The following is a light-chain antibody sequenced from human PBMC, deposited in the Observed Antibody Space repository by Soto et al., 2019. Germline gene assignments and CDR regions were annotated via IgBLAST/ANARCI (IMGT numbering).Light chain of an antibody. V-gene: IGLV2-14*01. J-gene: IGLJ1*01. CDR3: SSYTGSSTLNV. Sequence: QSALTQPASVSGSPGQSITISCTGTSSDVGGYNYVSWYQQHPGKAPKLMIYDVTHRPSGVSSRFSGSKSGNTASLTISGLQAEDEADYYCSSYTGSSTLNVFGTGTKLTVL. CDR1: SSDVGGYNY. CDR2: DVT.